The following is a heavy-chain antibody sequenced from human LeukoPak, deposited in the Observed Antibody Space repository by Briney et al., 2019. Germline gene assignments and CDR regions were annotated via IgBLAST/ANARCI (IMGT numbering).Heavy chain of an antibody. CDR3: AREPGSYYDFLPGYYNWDYFDY. CDR2: INHSGST. V-gene: IGHV4-34*01. D-gene: IGHD3-9*01. CDR1: GGSFSGYY. J-gene: IGHJ4*02. Sequence: SETLSLTCAVYGGSFSGYYWSWIRQPPGKGLEWIGEINHSGSTNYNPSLKSRVTISVDTSKNQFSLKLSSVTAADTAVYYCAREPGSYYDFLPGYYNWDYFDYGGQGPLVPASS.